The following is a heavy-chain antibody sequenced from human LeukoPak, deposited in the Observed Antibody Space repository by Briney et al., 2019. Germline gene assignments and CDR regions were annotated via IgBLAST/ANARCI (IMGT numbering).Heavy chain of an antibody. CDR3: ARDSGHAVLVPRGFDI. D-gene: IGHD2-8*02. CDR2: IIPLSGTA. Sequence: SVKVSCKASGGTFNNFAVTWVRQAPGQGLVWVGRIIPLSGTANFAQEFQGRVSITADKSTSTAYMELRSLRSEDTAVYYCARDSGHAVLVPRGFDIWGQGTMVTVSS. J-gene: IGHJ3*02. CDR1: GGTFNNFA. V-gene: IGHV1-69*06.